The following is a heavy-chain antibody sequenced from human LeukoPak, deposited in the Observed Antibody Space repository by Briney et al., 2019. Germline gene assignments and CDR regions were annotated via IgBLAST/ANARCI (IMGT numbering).Heavy chain of an antibody. CDR1: GFSLSDHW. CDR2: IKKDGSEQ. Sequence: HPGGSLRLSCVASGFSLSDHWMNWFRQAPGKGLEWVATIKKDGSEQYYVDSMKGRLTISRDNAKNSVYLQIHNLRAEDTAVYYCARDLGWLQSDYWGRGTLVTVSS. J-gene: IGHJ4*02. V-gene: IGHV3-7*01. D-gene: IGHD5-24*01. CDR3: ARDLGWLQSDY.